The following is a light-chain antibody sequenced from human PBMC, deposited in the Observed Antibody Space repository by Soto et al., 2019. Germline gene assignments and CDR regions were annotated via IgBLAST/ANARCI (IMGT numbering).Light chain of an antibody. J-gene: IGLJ1*01. V-gene: IGLV2-14*01. CDR1: ISDFVVYNY. CDR2: GVS. Sequence: QPASVSGSPGQSITISCTGTISDFVVYNYVSWYQQHPGKAPKIILYGVSNRPSGVSNRFSGSKSGNTASLTISGLQAEDEADYYCSSHTTTSSALQVFGTGTKLTVL. CDR3: SSHTTTSSALQV.